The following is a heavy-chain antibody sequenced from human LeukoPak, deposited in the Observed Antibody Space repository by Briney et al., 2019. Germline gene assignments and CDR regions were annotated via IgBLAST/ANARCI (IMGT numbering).Heavy chain of an antibody. Sequence: GRSLRLSCAASGFTFSSYAMHWVRQAPGKGLGWVAVISYDGSNKYYADSVKGRFTISRDNSKNTLYLQMNSLTAEDTAMYFCARAGPPYSSSELYYFDYWGQRALVTASS. D-gene: IGHD6-6*01. CDR2: ISYDGSNK. V-gene: IGHV3-30-3*01. J-gene: IGHJ4*02. CDR3: ARAGPPYSSSELYYFDY. CDR1: GFTFSSYA.